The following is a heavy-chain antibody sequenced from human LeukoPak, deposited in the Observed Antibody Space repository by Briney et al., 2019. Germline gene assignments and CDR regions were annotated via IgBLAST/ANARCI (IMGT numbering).Heavy chain of an antibody. CDR1: GYTFTSYA. CDR2: INTNTGNP. CDR3: ARHVTMVRGLDAFYI. Sequence: ASVKVSCKAYGYTFTSYAMNWVRQAPGQRLEWMGWINTNTGNPTYAQGFTGRFVFSLDTSVSTAYLQISSLKAEDTAVYYCARHVTMVRGLDAFYIWGQGTMVTVSS. D-gene: IGHD3-10*01. J-gene: IGHJ3*02. V-gene: IGHV7-4-1*02.